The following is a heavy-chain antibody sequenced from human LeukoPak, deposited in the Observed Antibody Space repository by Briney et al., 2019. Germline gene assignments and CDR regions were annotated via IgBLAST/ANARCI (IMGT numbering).Heavy chain of an antibody. V-gene: IGHV3-30*02. CDR2: IRYDGSNK. Sequence: GGSLRLSCAASGFTFSSYGMHWVRQAPGKGLEWVAFIRYDGSNKYYADSVKGRFTISRDNSKNTLYLQMNSLRAEDTAVYYCAKDPLPSWSGYYHYYMDVWGKGTTVTVSS. J-gene: IGHJ6*03. D-gene: IGHD3-3*01. CDR1: GFTFSSYG. CDR3: AKDPLPSWSGYYHYYMDV.